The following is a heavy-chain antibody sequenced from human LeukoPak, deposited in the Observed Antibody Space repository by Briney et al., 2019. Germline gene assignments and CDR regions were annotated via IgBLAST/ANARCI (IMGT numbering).Heavy chain of an antibody. CDR1: GFTFSSYE. Sequence: GGSLRLSCAASGFTFSSYEMNWVRQAPGKGLEWVSYISSSGSTIYYADSVKGRFTISRDNAKNSLYLQMNSLRAEDTAVYYCAREDGSGSYYREQYYYYYYMDVWGKGTTVTISS. CDR3: AREDGSGSYYREQYYYYYYMDV. CDR2: ISSSGSTI. J-gene: IGHJ6*03. D-gene: IGHD3-10*01. V-gene: IGHV3-48*03.